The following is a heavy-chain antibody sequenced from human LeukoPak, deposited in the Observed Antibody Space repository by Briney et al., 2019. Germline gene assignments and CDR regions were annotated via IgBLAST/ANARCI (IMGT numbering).Heavy chain of an antibody. CDR1: GFPLSSYR. Sequence: GGSLTLSCAASGFPLSSYRMSWVRQAPGKGLGWVANIKEDGSEKYYVDSVKGRFTISRDNAKNSLYLQMNSLRAEDTAVYYCARDQTGGSFDYWGQGTLVTVSS. CDR2: IKEDGSEK. J-gene: IGHJ4*02. V-gene: IGHV3-7*01. D-gene: IGHD2-8*02. CDR3: ARDQTGGSFDY.